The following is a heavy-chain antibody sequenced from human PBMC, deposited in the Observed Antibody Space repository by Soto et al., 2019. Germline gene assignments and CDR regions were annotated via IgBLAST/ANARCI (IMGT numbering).Heavy chain of an antibody. CDR1: GFTFSSYA. CDR2: FRGSGDGT. J-gene: IGHJ3*02. D-gene: IGHD3-10*01. CDR3: AKGPDPGAFDI. V-gene: IGHV3-23*01. Sequence: GGSLRLSCAASGFTFSSYAMSLVRQAPEKGLEWVSTFRGSGDGTYYADSEKGRFTVSRDNSNNQLYLQMNGLIAEDTAVYYCAKGPDPGAFDIWGQGTMVTVSS.